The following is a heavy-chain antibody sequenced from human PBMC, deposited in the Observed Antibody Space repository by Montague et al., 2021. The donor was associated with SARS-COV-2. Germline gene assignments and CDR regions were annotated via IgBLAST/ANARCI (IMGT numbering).Heavy chain of an antibody. CDR3: ARGGGLRNYGMDA. CDR2: IYDCGST. V-gene: IGHV3-53*01. CDR1: GFTVTSNY. J-gene: IGHJ6*02. Sequence: SLRLSCAASGFTVTSNYMSWVRQAPGKGLEWVSVIYDCGSTYYADSVKGRFTISRDNSKNTLYLQMNSLRAEDTAVYYCARGGGLRNYGMDAWGQGTTVTVSS. D-gene: IGHD5-12*01.